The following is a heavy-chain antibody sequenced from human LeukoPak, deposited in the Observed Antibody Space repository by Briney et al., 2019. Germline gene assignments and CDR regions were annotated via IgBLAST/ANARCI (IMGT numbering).Heavy chain of an antibody. Sequence: SVKVSCKASGGTFSSYAISWVRQAPGRGHEWMGGIIPIFGTANYAQKFQGRVTITTDESTSTAYMELSSLRSEDTAVYYCASPYYYDSSGYQRAHWYFDLWGRGTLVTVSS. D-gene: IGHD3-22*01. V-gene: IGHV1-69*05. CDR2: IIPIFGTA. J-gene: IGHJ2*01. CDR3: ASPYYYDSSGYQRAHWYFDL. CDR1: GGTFSSYA.